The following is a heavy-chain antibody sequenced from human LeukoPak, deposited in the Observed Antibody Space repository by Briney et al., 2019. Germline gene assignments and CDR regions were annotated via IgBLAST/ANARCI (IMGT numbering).Heavy chain of an antibody. D-gene: IGHD5-12*01. CDR2: IYTSGST. Sequence: SQTLSLTCTVSGGSISSGSYYWSWIRQPAGKGLEWIGRIYTSGSTNYNPSLKSRVTISVDTSKNQFSLKLSSVTAADTAVYYCARVHAIVATSGGYYYYGMDVWGQGTTVTVSS. CDR1: GGSISSGSYY. CDR3: ARVHAIVATSGGYYYYGMDV. V-gene: IGHV4-61*02. J-gene: IGHJ6*02.